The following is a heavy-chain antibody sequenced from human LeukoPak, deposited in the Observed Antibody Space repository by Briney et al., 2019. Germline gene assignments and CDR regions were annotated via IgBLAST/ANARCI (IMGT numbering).Heavy chain of an antibody. J-gene: IGHJ4*02. D-gene: IGHD5-24*01. CDR1: GGSITIDTW. Sequence: SGTLSLTCAVSGGSITIDTWWSWVRQPPGKGLEWIGQIYRSGSTNYNPCLKSRVTILMDKSKNQLSLDLISVTAADTAVYYCARHVPITGILGFDSWGQGTLVTVSS. V-gene: IGHV4-4*02. CDR3: ARHVPITGILGFDS. CDR2: IYRSGST.